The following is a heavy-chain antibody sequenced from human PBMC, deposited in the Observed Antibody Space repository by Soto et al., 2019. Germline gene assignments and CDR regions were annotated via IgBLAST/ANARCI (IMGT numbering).Heavy chain of an antibody. D-gene: IGHD3-22*01. V-gene: IGHV4-59*08. CDR2: IYYAGTT. CDR3: ARLGAYYHAMDS. J-gene: IGHJ1*01. CDR1: NGSIRHNC. Sequence: PSQTLCLTRTVANGSIRHNCWSWIRQQPGKGLEWIGYIYYAGTTTYNPSLQSRVSISVDTSKNEVSLKLTSVTAADTAVYFCARLGAYYHAMDSWGQGTLVTVSS.